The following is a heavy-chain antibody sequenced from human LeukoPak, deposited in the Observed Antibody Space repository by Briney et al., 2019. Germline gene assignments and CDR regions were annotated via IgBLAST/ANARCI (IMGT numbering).Heavy chain of an antibody. V-gene: IGHV4-61*02. D-gene: IGHD3-22*01. CDR1: GGSISSGSYY. J-gene: IGHJ6*02. CDR2: IYTSGST. Sequence: PSETLSLTCTVSGGSISSGSYYWSWVRQPAGKGLEWIGRIYTSGSTNYNPSLKSRVTISVDTSKNQFSLKLSSVTAADTAVYYCARGQTYYYDSSGYYYYYYYGMDVWGQGTTVTVSS. CDR3: ARGQTYYYDSSGYYYYYYYGMDV.